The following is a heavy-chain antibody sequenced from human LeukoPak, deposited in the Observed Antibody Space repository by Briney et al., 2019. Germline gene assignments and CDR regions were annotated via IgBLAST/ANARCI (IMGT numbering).Heavy chain of an antibody. D-gene: IGHD3-3*01. CDR3: ARRRGSWRRDAFDI. CDR1: GGSISSFY. J-gene: IGHJ3*02. V-gene: IGHV4-59*08. CDR2: IYYSGST. Sequence: PSETLSLTCTVSGGSISSFYWSWLRQPPGKGLEGSGYIYYSGSTNYNPSLKSRVTISVDTSKNKFSLKLSSVTAADTAVYYCARRRGSWRRDAFDIWGQGTMVTVSS.